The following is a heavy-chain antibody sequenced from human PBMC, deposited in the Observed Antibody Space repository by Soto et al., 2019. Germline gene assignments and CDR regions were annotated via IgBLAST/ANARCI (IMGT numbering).Heavy chain of an antibody. Sequence: SETRSFTCTVSGGSFSGSSYYWRWIRQPPGKGLECSGSNYYSGSTYYNPSLQTRVTISVDTSQNQFSLKLSCVTAADPAVYYSARRPDGRFGEADWGQGTLVTVSS. J-gene: IGHJ4*02. V-gene: IGHV4-39*01. CDR1: GGSFSGSSYY. D-gene: IGHD3-10*01. CDR3: ARRPDGRFGEAD. CDR2: NYYSGST.